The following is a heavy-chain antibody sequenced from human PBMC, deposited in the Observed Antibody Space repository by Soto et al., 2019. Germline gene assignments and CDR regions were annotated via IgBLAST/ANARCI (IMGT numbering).Heavy chain of an antibody. Sequence: PGGSLRLSCAASGFAFNTYSMHWVRQAPGRGLEWVAVISYDGSNKFYADSVKGRFTISRDNSKNTLYLEMNSLRGEDTAVYYCAKVSPMGYFFDFWGQGTLVTAS. CDR1: GFAFNTYS. CDR3: AKVSPMGYFFDF. CDR2: ISYDGSNK. V-gene: IGHV3-30-3*01. J-gene: IGHJ4*02.